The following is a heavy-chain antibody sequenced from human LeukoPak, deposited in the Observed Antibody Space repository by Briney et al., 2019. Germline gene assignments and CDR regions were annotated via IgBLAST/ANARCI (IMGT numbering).Heavy chain of an antibody. Sequence: GESLKISCKGSGYRFTSYWISWVRQMPGKGLEWMGLIYPDDSDTRYSPSFQGQVTISADKSISTAYLQWSSLEASDTAMYYCAIGGDSTTSCYRCFDYRGQGTLVTVSS. CDR3: AIGGDSTTSCYRCFDY. D-gene: IGHD2-2*02. V-gene: IGHV5-51*01. CDR1: GYRFTSYW. CDR2: IYPDDSDT. J-gene: IGHJ4*02.